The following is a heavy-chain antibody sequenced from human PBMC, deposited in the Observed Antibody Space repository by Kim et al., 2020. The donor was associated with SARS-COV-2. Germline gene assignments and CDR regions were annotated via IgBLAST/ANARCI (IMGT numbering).Heavy chain of an antibody. D-gene: IGHD4-17*01. V-gene: IGHV1-18*01. Sequence: TNYAQKLQGRVTMTTDTSTSTAYMELRSLRSDDTAVYYCARGTGLRQYDYWGQGTLVTVSS. CDR2: T. J-gene: IGHJ4*02. CDR3: ARGTGLRQYDY.